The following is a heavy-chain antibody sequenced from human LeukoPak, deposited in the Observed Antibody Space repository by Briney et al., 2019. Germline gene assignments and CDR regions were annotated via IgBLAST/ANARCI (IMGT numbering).Heavy chain of an antibody. CDR1: GFTFGDYA. J-gene: IGHJ6*02. CDR2: IKQDGSEK. D-gene: IGHD4-17*01. V-gene: IGHV3-7*01. CDR3: ARDGRYGDYVDYYYGMDV. Sequence: GGSLRLSCTASGFTFGDYAMSWVRQAPGKGLEWVANIKQDGSEKYYVDSVKGRFTISRDNAKNSLYLQMNSLRAEDTAVYYCARDGRYGDYVDYYYGMDVWGQGTTVTVSS.